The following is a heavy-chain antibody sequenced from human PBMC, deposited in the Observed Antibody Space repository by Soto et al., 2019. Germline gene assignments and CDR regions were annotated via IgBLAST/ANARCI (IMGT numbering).Heavy chain of an antibody. CDR1: GSTFNHYG. Sequence: QGQLVESGGGVVQPGTSLRLSCTGSGSTFNHYGVHWVRQAPGKGPEWVSVIGNDGTVKYYADSVKGRFTLSRDNSENTVFLQMNSLRDEDTAVYYCAKEISIAAGPWFLDLWGRGTLVTVHS. D-gene: IGHD6-13*01. V-gene: IGHV3-33*03. CDR2: IGNDGTVK. CDR3: AKEISIAAGPWFLDL. J-gene: IGHJ2*01.